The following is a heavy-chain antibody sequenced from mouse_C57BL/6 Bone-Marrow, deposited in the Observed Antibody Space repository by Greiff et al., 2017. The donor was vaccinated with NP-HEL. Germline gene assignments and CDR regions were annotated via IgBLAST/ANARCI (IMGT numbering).Heavy chain of an antibody. Sequence: QVQLKESGPGLVQPSQSLSITCTVSGFSLTSYGVHWVRQSPGKGLEWLGVIWSGGSTDYNAAFISRLSISKDNSKSQVFFKMNSLQADDTAIYYCARKAAYYSNFWFAYWGQGTLVTVSA. D-gene: IGHD2-5*01. CDR2: IWSGGST. J-gene: IGHJ3*01. V-gene: IGHV2-2*01. CDR3: ARKAAYYSNFWFAY. CDR1: GFSLTSYG.